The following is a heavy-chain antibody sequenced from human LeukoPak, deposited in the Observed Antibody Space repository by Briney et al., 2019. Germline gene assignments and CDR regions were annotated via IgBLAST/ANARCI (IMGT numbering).Heavy chain of an antibody. CDR3: TRDQTPYY. CDR1: GFTFGDYA. CDR2: IASETYGGTA. J-gene: IGHJ4*02. V-gene: IGHV3-49*04. Sequence: PGGPLRLSCTASGFTFGDYAMTWVRQAPGKWLEWVGFIASETYGGTAEYAASVKGRFTISRDDSKSIAYLQMNSLKTEDTAVYYCTRDQTPYYWGQGTLVTVSS.